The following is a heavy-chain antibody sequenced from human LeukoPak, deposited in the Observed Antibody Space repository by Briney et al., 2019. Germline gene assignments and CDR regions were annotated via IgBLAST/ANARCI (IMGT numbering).Heavy chain of an antibody. CDR2: IHYSGNT. D-gene: IGHD6-19*01. CDR1: GGSISSTSYY. CDR3: ARPYRSGWHGSFEY. Sequence: SETLSLTCTVSGGSISSTSYYWGWIRQPPGKGLEWIGSIHYSGNTYYNPSLKSRGTISVDTSKNQFSLKLSSVTAADTAVYYCARPYRSGWHGSFEYWGQGSLVTVSS. V-gene: IGHV4-39*07. J-gene: IGHJ4*02.